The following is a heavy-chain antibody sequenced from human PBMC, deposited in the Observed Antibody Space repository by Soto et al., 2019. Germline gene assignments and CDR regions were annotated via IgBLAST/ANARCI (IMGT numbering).Heavy chain of an antibody. CDR1: GYSFTSYW. CDR2: IYPGDSDT. J-gene: IGHJ6*02. D-gene: IGHD3-9*01. Sequence: GESLKISCKGSGYSFTSYWIGWVRQMPGKGLEWMGIIYPGDSDTRYSPSFQGQVTISADKSISTAYLQWSSLKASDTAMYYCARHTPYYDILTGSTLSYGMDVWGQGTTVTVSS. V-gene: IGHV5-51*01. CDR3: ARHTPYYDILTGSTLSYGMDV.